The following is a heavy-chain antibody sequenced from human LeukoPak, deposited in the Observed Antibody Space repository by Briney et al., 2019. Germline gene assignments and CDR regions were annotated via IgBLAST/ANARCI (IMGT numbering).Heavy chain of an antibody. V-gene: IGHV1-46*01. D-gene: IGHD4-23*01. CDR2: INPSRGST. CDR1: GYTFTSYY. Sequence: SSVPVSCQASGYTFTSYYLHWLRPAPPQGLEWMGIINPSRGSTSYAQKSQSRVTMTRDASTSTVYMELISPRSEDTAVYYCARGPPRGNYGYYFDCWGQRTLVTVSS. CDR3: ARGPPRGNYGYYFDC. J-gene: IGHJ4*01.